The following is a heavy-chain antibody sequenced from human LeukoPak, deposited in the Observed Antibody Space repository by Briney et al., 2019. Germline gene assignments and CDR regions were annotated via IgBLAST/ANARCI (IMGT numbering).Heavy chain of an antibody. D-gene: IGHD3-22*01. CDR1: GGTFSSYA. Sequence: SVKVSRKASGGTFSSYAISWVRQAPGQGLEWMGGIIPIFGTANYAQKFQGRVTITADESTSTAYMELSSLRSEDTAVYYCARAPKPKVEETRKVQDSSGYYYFRYYYYGMDVWGQGTTVTVSS. J-gene: IGHJ6*02. CDR3: ARAPKPKVEETRKVQDSSGYYYFRYYYYGMDV. CDR2: IIPIFGTA. V-gene: IGHV1-69*01.